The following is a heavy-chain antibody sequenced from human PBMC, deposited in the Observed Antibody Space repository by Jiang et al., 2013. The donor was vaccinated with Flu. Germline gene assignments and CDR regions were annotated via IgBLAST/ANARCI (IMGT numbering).Heavy chain of an antibody. J-gene: IGHJ3*02. D-gene: IGHD6-19*01. CDR1: GYSSTSYW. CDR3: ARQVHDGSSGWPDAFDI. V-gene: IGHV5-51*01. CDR2: IYPGDSDT. Sequence: VQLVESGAEVKKPGESLKISCKGSGYSSTSYWIGWVRQMPGKGLERMGIIYPGDSDTRYSPSFQGQVTISADKSISTAYLQWSSLKASDTAMYYCARQVHDGSSGWPDAFDIWGQGTMVTVSS.